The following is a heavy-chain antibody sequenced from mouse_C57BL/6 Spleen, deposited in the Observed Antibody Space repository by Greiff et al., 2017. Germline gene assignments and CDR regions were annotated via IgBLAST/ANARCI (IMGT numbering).Heavy chain of an antibody. CDR2: FFPGSGSI. J-gene: IGHJ3*01. CDR3: ARHEGPIYDYDRTPFAY. Sequence: VQLVESGAELVKPGASVKLSCKASGYTFTEYTIHWVKQRSGQGLEWIGWFFPGSGSIKYNEKFKDKATLTADKSSSTVYMELSRLTSEDSAVYFCARHEGPIYDYDRTPFAYWGQGTLVTVSA. V-gene: IGHV1-62-2*01. D-gene: IGHD2-4*01. CDR1: GYTFTEYT.